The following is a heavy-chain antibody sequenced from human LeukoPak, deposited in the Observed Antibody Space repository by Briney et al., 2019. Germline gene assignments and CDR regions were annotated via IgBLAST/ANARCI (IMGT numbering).Heavy chain of an antibody. CDR3: VRGDEIDY. D-gene: IGHD3-16*01. J-gene: IGHJ4*02. CDR2: IRYDGSSE. CDR1: GFSLRRSS. Sequence: PGGSLRLSCVASGFSLRRSSMHWVRQAPGKGLEWVAFIRYDGSSENYSDSVKGRVIISRDMSKNTLYLQMKRLGAEDTAVYYCVRGDEIDYWGQGTLVTVSS. V-gene: IGHV3-30*02.